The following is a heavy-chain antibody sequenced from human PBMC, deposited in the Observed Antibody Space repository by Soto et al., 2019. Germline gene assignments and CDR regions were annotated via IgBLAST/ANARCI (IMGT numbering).Heavy chain of an antibody. V-gene: IGHV2-5*02. D-gene: IGHD6-13*01. CDR2: IYWDDDK. CDR1: GFSLSTSGVG. J-gene: IGHJ4*02. Sequence: QITLKESGPTLVKPTQTLTLTCTFSGFSLSTSGVGVGWIRQPPRKALEWLALIYWDDDKRYSPSLKSRLTITKDTPKNKVVLTMPNMDPVDTATYGCAHTGRIAADEGLLDNWGQGTLVTVSS. CDR3: AHTGRIAADEGLLDN.